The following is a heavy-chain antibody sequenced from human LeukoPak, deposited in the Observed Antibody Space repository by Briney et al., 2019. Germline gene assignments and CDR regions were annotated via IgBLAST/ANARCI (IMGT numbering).Heavy chain of an antibody. Sequence: PGGSLRLSCAASGFTFSSYEMNWVRQAPGKGLEGVSYISSSGSTIYYAESVKGRFTISRDNDKNSLYLQMNSLRAEDTAVYYCARDRGYSYGTGTEDFDYWGQGTLVTVSS. CDR3: ARDRGYSYGTGTEDFDY. CDR1: GFTFSSYE. CDR2: ISSSGSTI. V-gene: IGHV3-48*03. D-gene: IGHD5-18*01. J-gene: IGHJ4*02.